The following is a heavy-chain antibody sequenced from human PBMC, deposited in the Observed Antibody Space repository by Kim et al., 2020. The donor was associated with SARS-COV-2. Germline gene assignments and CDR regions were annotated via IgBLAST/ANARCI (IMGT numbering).Heavy chain of an antibody. V-gene: IGHV5-51*01. Sequence: YSPSFQGQVTISADKSISTAYLQWSSLKASDTAMYYCARLGSSSTSCVDYWGQGTLVTVSS. CDR3: ARLGSSSTSCVDY. D-gene: IGHD2-2*01. J-gene: IGHJ4*02.